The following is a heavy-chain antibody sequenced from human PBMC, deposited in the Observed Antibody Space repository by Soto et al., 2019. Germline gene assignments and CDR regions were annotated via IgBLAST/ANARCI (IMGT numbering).Heavy chain of an antibody. CDR1: GGSFSGYY. CDR3: ARGTPGYGAAAGRFDY. D-gene: IGHD6-13*01. Sequence: SETLSLTCAVYGGSFSGYYWSWIRQPPGKGLEWIGEINHSGSTNYNPSLKSRVTISVDTSKNQFSLKLSSVTAADTAVYYCARGTPGYGAAAGRFDYWGQGTLVTVSS. J-gene: IGHJ4*02. CDR2: INHSGST. V-gene: IGHV4-34*01.